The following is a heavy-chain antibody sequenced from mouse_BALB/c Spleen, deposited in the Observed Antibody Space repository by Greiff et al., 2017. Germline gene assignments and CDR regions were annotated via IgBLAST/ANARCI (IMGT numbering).Heavy chain of an antibody. V-gene: IGHV2-2*02. CDR2: IWSGGST. CDR3: ARNFTTATRFAY. Sequence: VQLQQSGPGLVQPSQSLSITCTVSGFSLTSYGVHWVRQSPGKGLEWLGVIWSGGSTDYNAAFIYRLSISKDNSKSQVFFKMNSLQANDTAIYYCARNFTTATRFAYWGQGTLVTVSA. CDR1: GFSLTSYG. J-gene: IGHJ3*01. D-gene: IGHD1-2*01.